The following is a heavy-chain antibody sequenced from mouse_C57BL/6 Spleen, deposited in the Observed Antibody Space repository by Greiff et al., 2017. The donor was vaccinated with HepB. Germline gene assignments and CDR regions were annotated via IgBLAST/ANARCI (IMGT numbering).Heavy chain of an antibody. J-gene: IGHJ2*01. V-gene: IGHV7-3*01. CDR2: IRNKANGYTT. CDR3: ARSGTWGFDY. CDR1: GFTFTDYY. Sequence: EVMLVESGGGLVQPGGSLSLSCAASGFTFTDYYMSWVRQPPGKALEWLGFIRNKANGYTTEYSASVKGRFTISRDNSQSILYLQMNALRAEDSATYYCARSGTWGFDYWGQGTTLTVSS. D-gene: IGHD4-1*01.